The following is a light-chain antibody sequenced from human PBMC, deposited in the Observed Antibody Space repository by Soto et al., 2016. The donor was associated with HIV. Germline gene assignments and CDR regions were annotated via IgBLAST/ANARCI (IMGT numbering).Light chain of an antibody. CDR1: RGISKW. CDR2: DAS. CDR3: QQGFSLPLS. J-gene: IGKJ4*01. V-gene: IGKV1-12*01. Sequence: DIQMTQSPSSVSASVGDRVTITCRASRGISKWLAWYQQKAGKAPKLLISDASNLQSGVPSRFSGSGSGTDFTLTISRLQPEDIATYFCQQGFSLPLSFGGGTNVEIK.